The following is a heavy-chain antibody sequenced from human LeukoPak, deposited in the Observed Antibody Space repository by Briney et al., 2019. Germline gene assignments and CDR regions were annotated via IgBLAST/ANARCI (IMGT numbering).Heavy chain of an antibody. CDR3: ARHQSAMVTIWDY. J-gene: IGHJ4*02. CDR2: IYTSGST. V-gene: IGHV4-4*07. Sequence: SETLSLTCTVSGGSISSYYWSWIRQSAGKGLEWIGRIYTSGSTNYNPSLKSRVTMSVDTSKNQFSLKLSSVTAADTAVYYCARHQSAMVTIWDYWGQGTLVTVSS. CDR1: GGSISSYY. D-gene: IGHD5-18*01.